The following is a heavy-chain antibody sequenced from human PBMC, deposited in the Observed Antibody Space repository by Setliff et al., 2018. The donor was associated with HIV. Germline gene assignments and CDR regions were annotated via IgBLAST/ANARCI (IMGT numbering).Heavy chain of an antibody. Sequence: PSETLSLTCTVSAYSIRNGYYWGWIRQAAGKGLEWIGRIYTRGNTNYNPSLRSRVTMSVDTSKNQFSLKVTSVTAADTAVYYCTRDLWGDDYYYNNMDVWGKGTTVTVSS. J-gene: IGHJ6*03. D-gene: IGHD2-21*02. V-gene: IGHV4-4*07. CDR2: IYTRGNT. CDR1: AYSIRNGYY. CDR3: TRDLWGDDYYYNNMDV.